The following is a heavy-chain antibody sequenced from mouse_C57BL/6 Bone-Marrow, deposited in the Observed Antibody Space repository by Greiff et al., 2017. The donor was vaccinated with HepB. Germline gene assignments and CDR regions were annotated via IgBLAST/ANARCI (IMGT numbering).Heavy chain of an antibody. V-gene: IGHV1-63*01. CDR3: ARYADGYPFAY. CDR1: GYTFTNYW. Sequence: VQLQQSGAELVRPGTSVKMSCKASGYTFTNYWIGWAKQRPGHGLEWIGDIYPGGGYTNYNEKFKGTATLTADKSSSTAYMQFSSLTSEDSAIYYCARYADGYPFAYWGQGTLVTVSA. J-gene: IGHJ3*01. D-gene: IGHD2-3*01. CDR2: IYPGGGYT.